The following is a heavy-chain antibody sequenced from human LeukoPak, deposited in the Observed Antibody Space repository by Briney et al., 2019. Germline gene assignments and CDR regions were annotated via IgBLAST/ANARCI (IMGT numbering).Heavy chain of an antibody. V-gene: IGHV3-30*02. J-gene: IGHJ5*02. CDR3: AKGDKMLTWRRTYNRFDP. Sequence: GRSLRLSCAASGFTFNTYGMHWVRQAPGKGLDWVAFIHHDGSNKYYADSVRGRFTISRDNSKNTLYLQMNSLRAEDTAVYFCAKGDKMLTWRRTYNRFDPWGQGTLVTVSS. CDR1: GFTFNTYG. D-gene: IGHD3-16*01. CDR2: IHHDGSNK.